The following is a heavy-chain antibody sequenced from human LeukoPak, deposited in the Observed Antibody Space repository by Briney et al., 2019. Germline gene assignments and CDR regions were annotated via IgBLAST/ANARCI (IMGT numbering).Heavy chain of an antibody. J-gene: IGHJ3*02. V-gene: IGHV1-46*01. CDR1: GYTFTSYY. Sequence: ASVKVSCKASGYTFTSYYVHWVRQAPGQGLEWMGIINPSGGSTTYAQKFQGRVTMTRDTSTSTVYMEVSSLRSEDTAVYYCARVRFSSGWYIAFDMWGQGTMVTVSS. CDR3: ARVRFSSGWYIAFDM. D-gene: IGHD6-19*01. CDR2: INPSGGST.